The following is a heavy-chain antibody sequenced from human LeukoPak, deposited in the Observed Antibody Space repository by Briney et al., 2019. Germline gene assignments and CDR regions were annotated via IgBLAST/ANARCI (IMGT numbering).Heavy chain of an antibody. D-gene: IGHD7-27*01. CDR3: AKMKSGDPPLQIDY. Sequence: SVKVSCKASGFTFTSSAVQWVRQARGQRLEWIGWIVVGSGNTNYAQKFQERVTITRDMSTSTAYMELSSLRSEDTAVYYCAKMKSGDPPLQIDYWGQGNLVTVSS. CDR2: IVVGSGNT. V-gene: IGHV1-58*01. J-gene: IGHJ4*02. CDR1: GFTFTSSA.